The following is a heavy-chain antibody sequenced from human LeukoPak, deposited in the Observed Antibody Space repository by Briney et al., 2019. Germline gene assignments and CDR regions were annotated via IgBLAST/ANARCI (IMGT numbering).Heavy chain of an antibody. D-gene: IGHD3-10*01. V-gene: IGHV4-39*01. Sequence: SETLSLTCTVSGASISSSGYYWGWLRQPPGKGLEWFGTIYYSGSTYYNPSLNSRVTISVDTSKNQFSLKLSSVTAADTAVYYCARTGNTAVPPYFDYWGQGALVTVSS. J-gene: IGHJ4*02. CDR2: IYYSGST. CDR3: ARTGNTAVPPYFDY. CDR1: GASISSSGYY.